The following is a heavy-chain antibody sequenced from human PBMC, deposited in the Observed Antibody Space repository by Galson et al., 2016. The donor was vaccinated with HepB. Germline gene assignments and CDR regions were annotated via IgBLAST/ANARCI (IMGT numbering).Heavy chain of an antibody. Sequence: SETLSLTCTVSNGSINYYYWSWIRQTPGKGLEWLGFTYYNGGTAKNPPRRSRPTMSVDTSKDQLSLQLTFVTAAATAVYYCARESLGDARNNWFDPWGQGIQVTVSS. CDR1: NGSINYYY. CDR3: ARESLGDARNNWFDP. J-gene: IGHJ5*02. V-gene: IGHV4-59*01. D-gene: IGHD2-21*02. CDR2: TYYNGGT.